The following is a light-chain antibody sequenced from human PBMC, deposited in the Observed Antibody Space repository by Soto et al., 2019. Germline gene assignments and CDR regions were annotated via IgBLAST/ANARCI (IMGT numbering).Light chain of an antibody. CDR2: GAS. V-gene: IGKV3-20*01. CDR1: QSVSSSY. Sequence: EIVLTQSPGTLSLSPEERATLSCRASQSVSSSYLAWYQQKPGQAPRLLIYGASSRATGIPDRFSGSGSGTDFTLTISRLEPEDFAVYYCQQYGITFGQGTKLEIK. CDR3: QQYGIT. J-gene: IGKJ2*01.